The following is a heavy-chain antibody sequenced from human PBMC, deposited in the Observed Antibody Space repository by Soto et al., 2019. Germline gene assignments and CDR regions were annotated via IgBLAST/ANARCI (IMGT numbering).Heavy chain of an antibody. D-gene: IGHD3-3*01. J-gene: IGHJ6*02. CDR2: ISYDGSNK. CDR3: ANCFYDFCSGYYHGYYYGMDV. V-gene: IGHV3-30*18. CDR1: GFTFSSYG. Sequence: PGGSLRLSCAASGFTFSSYGMHWVRQAPGKGLEWVAVISYDGSNKYYADSVKGRFTISRDNSKNTLYLQMNSLRAEDTAVYYCANCFYDFCSGYYHGYYYGMDVWGQGTTVTVSS.